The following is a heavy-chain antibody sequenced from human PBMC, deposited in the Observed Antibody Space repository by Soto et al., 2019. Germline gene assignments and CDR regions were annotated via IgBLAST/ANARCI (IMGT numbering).Heavy chain of an antibody. CDR3: AKTGVADAFDI. J-gene: IGHJ3*02. CDR2: IYPRDSDT. V-gene: IGHV5-51*01. CDR1: GFSFTSYW. Sequence: PGESLKISCKGSGFSFTSYWIGWVRQVPGKGLECMGIIYPRDSDTRYNPSFQSQVTISVDESINTAYLQWSSLKTSDTAMYYCAKTGVADAFDIWGQGXVVTVSS. D-gene: IGHD3-3*01.